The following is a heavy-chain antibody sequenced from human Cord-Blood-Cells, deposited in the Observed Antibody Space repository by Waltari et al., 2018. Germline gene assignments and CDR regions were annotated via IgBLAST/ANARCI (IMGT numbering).Heavy chain of an antibody. J-gene: IGHJ5*02. Sequence: QVQLQQWGAGLLKPSETLSLTCAVYGGSFSGYYWSWIRQPPGKGLEWIGEINHSGSTNYNPSLKSRVTISVDTSKNQFSLKLSSVTAADTAVYYCARGAKYYDFWSGYYSNWFDPWGQRTLVTVSS. CDR3: ARGAKYYDFWSGYYSNWFDP. D-gene: IGHD3-3*01. CDR1: GGSFSGYY. CDR2: INHSGST. V-gene: IGHV4-34*01.